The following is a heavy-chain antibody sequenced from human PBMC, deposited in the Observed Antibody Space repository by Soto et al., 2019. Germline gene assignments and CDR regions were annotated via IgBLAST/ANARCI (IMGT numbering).Heavy chain of an antibody. Sequence: PXVSLRLSCGASGFTFSDDYMSWIRQAPGKGLEWVSYISSSGGTIYYADSVKGRFTISRDNAKNSLFLQMNSLRADDTAVYYCERASSPRDPWLDYWGQGTLVTVSS. CDR1: GFTFSDDY. CDR2: ISSSGGTI. V-gene: IGHV3-11*01. J-gene: IGHJ4*02. CDR3: ERASSPRDPWLDY. D-gene: IGHD5-18*01.